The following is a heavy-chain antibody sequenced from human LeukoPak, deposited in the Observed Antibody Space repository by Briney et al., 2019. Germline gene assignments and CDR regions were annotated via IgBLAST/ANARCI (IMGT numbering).Heavy chain of an antibody. CDR2: ISSSGSTI. Sequence: QPGGSLRLSCAASGFTFSSYEMNWVRQAPGKGLEWVSYISSSGSTIYYADSVKGRFTISRDNAKNSLYLHINSPRAEDTAVYYCARHGGSGLDDILDIWGQGTIVTVSS. D-gene: IGHD3-10*01. CDR3: ARHGGSGLDDILDI. V-gene: IGHV3-48*03. J-gene: IGHJ3*02. CDR1: GFTFSSYE.